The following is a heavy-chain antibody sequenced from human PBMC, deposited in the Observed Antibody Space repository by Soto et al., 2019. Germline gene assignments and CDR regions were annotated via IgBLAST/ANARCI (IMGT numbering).Heavy chain of an antibody. CDR1: GGSISSSNW. Sequence: QVQLQESGPGLVKPSGTLSLTCAVSGGSISSSNWWSWVRQPPGKGLEWMGEIYHSGSTNYNPSLKSRVPISVDKSKNQFSLKLSSVTAADTAVYYCARSPDSSGYYPRWYYYGMDVWGQGTTVTVSS. D-gene: IGHD3-22*01. J-gene: IGHJ6*02. CDR2: IYHSGST. V-gene: IGHV4-4*02. CDR3: ARSPDSSGYYPRWYYYGMDV.